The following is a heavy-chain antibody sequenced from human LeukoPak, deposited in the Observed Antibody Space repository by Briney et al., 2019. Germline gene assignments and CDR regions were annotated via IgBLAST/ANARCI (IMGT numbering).Heavy chain of an antibody. J-gene: IGHJ4*02. CDR1: GFTFDDYA. CDR2: ISGDGGRK. Sequence: GESLRLSCAATGFTFDDYAMHWVRQAPGKGLEWVSLISGDGGRKYYADSVKGRFTISRDNSKNSLYLQMNSLRTEDTALYYCAKDLEARGVIIIDYRGQGILVTVSS. D-gene: IGHD3-10*01. V-gene: IGHV3-43*02. CDR3: AKDLEARGVIIIDY.